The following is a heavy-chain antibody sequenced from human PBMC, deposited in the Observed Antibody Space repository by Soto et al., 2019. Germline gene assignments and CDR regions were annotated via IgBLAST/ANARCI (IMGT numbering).Heavy chain of an antibody. D-gene: IGHD5-18*01. V-gene: IGHV4-31*03. Sequence: SETLSLTCTVSGGSISSGGYYWSWIRQHPGKGLEWIGYIYYSGSTYYNPSLKSRVTISVDTSKNQFSLKLSSVTAADTAVYYCARYRGRGYSYGPFDYWGQGTLVTVSS. CDR3: ARYRGRGYSYGPFDY. CDR1: GGSISSGGYY. CDR2: IYYSGST. J-gene: IGHJ4*02.